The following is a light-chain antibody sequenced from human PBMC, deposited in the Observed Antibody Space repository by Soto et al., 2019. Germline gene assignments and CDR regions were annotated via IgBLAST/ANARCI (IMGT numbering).Light chain of an antibody. V-gene: IGLV2-11*01. CDR3: CSYAGSYTLV. CDR1: SSDIGGYKY. J-gene: IGLJ2*01. CDR2: DVT. Sequence: QSALTQPRSVSGSPGQSVTITWTETSSDIGGYKYVSWYQHHPGKAPKLMIYDVTTRPSGVPDRFSGSKSGNTASLAISGLQAEDEADYYCCSYAGSYTLVFGGGTKLTVL.